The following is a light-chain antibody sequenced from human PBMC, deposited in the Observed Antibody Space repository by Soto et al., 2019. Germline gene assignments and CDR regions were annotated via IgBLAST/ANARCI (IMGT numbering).Light chain of an antibody. Sequence: DIQMTQSPSSLSASVGDRVTITCRAIQSISTYLNWFQQRPGKAPKLLIYAASTLQGGVPSRFSGSGSGTDFTLTISSLQSEDFATYYCQQSFASLRTFGQGTTVEI. J-gene: IGKJ1*01. CDR3: QQSFASLRT. CDR1: QSISTY. V-gene: IGKV1-39*01. CDR2: AAS.